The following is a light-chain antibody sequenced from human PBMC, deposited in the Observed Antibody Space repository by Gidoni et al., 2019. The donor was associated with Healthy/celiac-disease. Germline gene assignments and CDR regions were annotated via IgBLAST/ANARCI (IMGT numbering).Light chain of an antibody. J-gene: IGKJ3*01. CDR3: LQYNSYPFT. V-gene: IGKV1-5*03. CDR1: QSISSR. CDR2: KAS. Sequence: DIQMTQSPSTLSASVGDRVTITCRASQSISSRLAWYQQKPGKAPKRLIYKASSLESGVPSRFSGSGSGTEFTLTISSLQPDDFATYYCLQYNSYPFTFGPGTKVDIK.